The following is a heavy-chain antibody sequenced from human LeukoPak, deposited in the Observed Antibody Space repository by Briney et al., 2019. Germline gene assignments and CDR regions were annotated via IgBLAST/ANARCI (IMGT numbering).Heavy chain of an antibody. D-gene: IGHD2-15*01. Sequence: GESLKISCKGSGYSFTCYWIGWVRQMPGRGLEWMGMIYPGDADTMYSPSFQGQVTISADKSISTAYLQWSSLKASDTAMHYCARRDSSGGACYSIYWGQGALVTVSS. CDR3: ARRDSSGGACYSIY. CDR1: GYSFTCYW. J-gene: IGHJ4*02. CDR2: IYPGDADT. V-gene: IGHV5-51*01.